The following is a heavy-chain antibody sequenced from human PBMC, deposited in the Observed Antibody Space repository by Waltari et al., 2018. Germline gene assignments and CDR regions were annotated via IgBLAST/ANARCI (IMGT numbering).Heavy chain of an antibody. CDR3: ARGDYLFDP. Sequence: QVQLVQSGAEVKKPGASVKVSCKASGYTFTSYDINWVRQATGQGREWMGWMNPNRGNTGYAHKFQGRVTLTRNTSISTAYSERSSLRSEDTAVYYCARGDYLFDPWGQGTLVTVSS. V-gene: IGHV1-8*01. CDR2: MNPNRGNT. CDR1: GYTFTSYD. J-gene: IGHJ5*02.